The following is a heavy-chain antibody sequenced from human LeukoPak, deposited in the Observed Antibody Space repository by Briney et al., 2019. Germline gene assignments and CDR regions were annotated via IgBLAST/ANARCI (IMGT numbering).Heavy chain of an antibody. V-gene: IGHV1-2*02. CDR3: ARAQYYYDSSGSF. CDR2: INPNSGGT. D-gene: IGHD3-22*01. CDR1: GYTFTGYY. Sequence: EASVKVSCKASGYTFTGYYMHWVRQAPGQGLEWMGWINPNSGGTNYAQKFQGRVTMTRDTSISTAYMELSRLRSDDTAVYYCARAQYYYDSSGSFWGQGTLVTVSS. J-gene: IGHJ4*02.